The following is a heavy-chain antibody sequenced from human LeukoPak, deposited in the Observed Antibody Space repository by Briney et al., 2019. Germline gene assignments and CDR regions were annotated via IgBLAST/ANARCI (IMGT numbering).Heavy chain of an antibody. CDR1: GYSISSGYY. J-gene: IGHJ6*03. V-gene: IGHV4-61*01. Sequence: SETLSLTCTVSGYSISSGYYWGWIRQPPGKGLEWIGYIYYSGSTNYNPSLKSRVTISVDTSKNQFSLKLSSVTAADTAVYYCARGVLVRELELPYYYYYYMDVWGKGTTVTVSS. CDR2: IYYSGST. D-gene: IGHD1-7*01. CDR3: ARGVLVRELELPYYYYYYMDV.